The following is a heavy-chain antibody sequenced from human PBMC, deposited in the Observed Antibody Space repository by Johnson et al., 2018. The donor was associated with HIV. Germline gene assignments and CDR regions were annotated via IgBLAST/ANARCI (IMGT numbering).Heavy chain of an antibody. CDR1: GFTFSTYD. J-gene: IGHJ3*02. CDR3: ARTPSLPGAFDI. V-gene: IGHV3-48*04. CDR2: IGTAGSTI. Sequence: VQLVESGGGLVQPGGSLRLSCAASGFTFSTYDMYWVRQATGKGLEWVSTIGTAGSTIYYADSVKGRFTISRDNAKNSLYLQMNSLRAEDTAVYYCARTPSLPGAFDIWGQGTMVTVSS.